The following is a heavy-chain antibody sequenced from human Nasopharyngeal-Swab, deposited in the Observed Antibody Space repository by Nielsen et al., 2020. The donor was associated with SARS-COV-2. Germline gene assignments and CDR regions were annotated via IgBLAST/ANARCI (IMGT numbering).Heavy chain of an antibody. D-gene: IGHD6-13*01. CDR2: IYHSGST. V-gene: IGHV4-4*02. CDR3: ARGIAAAGTRVHYYYYYYMDV. J-gene: IGHJ6*03. CDR1: GGSISSSNW. Sequence: SETLSLTCAVSGGSISSSNWWSWVRQPPGKGLEWIGEIYHSGSTNYNPSLKSRVTISADKSKNQFSLKLSSVTAADTAVYYCARGIAAAGTRVHYYYYYYMDVWGKGTTVTVSS.